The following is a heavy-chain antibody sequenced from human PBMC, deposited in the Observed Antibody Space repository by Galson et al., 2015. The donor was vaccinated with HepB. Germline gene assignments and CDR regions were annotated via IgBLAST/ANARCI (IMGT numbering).Heavy chain of an antibody. D-gene: IGHD3-3*02. Sequence: SLRLSCAASGFTFSSCAMTWVRQAPGKGLEWISSIGGYGFDTYYADSVKGRFTISRDNSKNTVHLQMNSLRVDDTAVYFCAKGQPRTSIFGVVIMAWDYWGQGPLVTVSS. CDR2: IGGYGFDT. CDR1: GFTFSSCA. V-gene: IGHV3-23*01. CDR3: AKGQPRTSIFGVVIMAWDY. J-gene: IGHJ4*02.